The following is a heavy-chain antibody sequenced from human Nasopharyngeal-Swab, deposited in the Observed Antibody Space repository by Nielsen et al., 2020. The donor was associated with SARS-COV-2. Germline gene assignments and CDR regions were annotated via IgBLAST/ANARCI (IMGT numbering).Heavy chain of an antibody. CDR2: ISSYSTDI. J-gene: IGHJ3*02. CDR3: AREGVDSASDYSEPFDI. V-gene: IGHV3-21*01. D-gene: IGHD5-12*01. Sequence: GESLKISCAASGFLFSTYGMNWVRQAPGKVLEWVSSISSYSTDINYADSLRGRFTISRDNAKNSLYLQMNSLRAEDTAVYYCAREGVDSASDYSEPFDIWGQGTMVTVSS. CDR1: GFLFSTYG.